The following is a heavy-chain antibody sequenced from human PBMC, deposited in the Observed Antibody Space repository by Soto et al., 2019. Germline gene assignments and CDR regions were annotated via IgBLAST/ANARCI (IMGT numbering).Heavy chain of an antibody. J-gene: IGHJ6*02. Sequence: GESLKISCKGSGYSFTSYWINWVRQMPGKGLEWMGIISPGNSDTRYSPSFQGQVTISADKSINTAYLQWSSLKASDTAMYYCARSRSYYGSGSFYNTYYFGMDVWGQGTTVTSP. CDR1: GYSFTSYW. CDR2: ISPGNSDT. D-gene: IGHD3-10*01. V-gene: IGHV5-51*01. CDR3: ARSRSYYGSGSFYNTYYFGMDV.